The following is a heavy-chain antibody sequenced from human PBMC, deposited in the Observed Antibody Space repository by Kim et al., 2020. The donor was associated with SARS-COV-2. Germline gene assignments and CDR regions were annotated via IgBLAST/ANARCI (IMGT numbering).Heavy chain of an antibody. CDR3: AKTNAGSSVYYFDY. J-gene: IGHJ4*02. CDR2: ISWNSGSI. V-gene: IGHV3-9*01. D-gene: IGHD6-25*01. Sequence: GGSLRLSCAASGFTFDDYAMHWVRQAPGKGLEWVSGISWNSGSIGYADSVKGRFTISRDNAKNSLYLQMNSLRAEDTALYYCAKTNAGSSVYYFDYWGQGTLVTVSS. CDR1: GFTFDDYA.